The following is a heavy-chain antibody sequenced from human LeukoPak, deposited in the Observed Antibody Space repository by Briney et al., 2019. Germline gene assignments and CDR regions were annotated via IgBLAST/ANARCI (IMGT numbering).Heavy chain of an antibody. CDR1: GYTFTNYG. J-gene: IGHJ4*02. V-gene: IGHV1-18*01. CDR2: ISAKNGNT. D-gene: IGHD6-19*01. Sequence: ASVKVSCKASGYTFTNYGISWVRQAPGDGLEWMGWISAKNGNTNYAQKLQGRVTMTTDTSTSTAYMELRSLRSDDTAVYYCARDPSVAVAGYFDYWGPGTLVTVSS. CDR3: ARDPSVAVAGYFDY.